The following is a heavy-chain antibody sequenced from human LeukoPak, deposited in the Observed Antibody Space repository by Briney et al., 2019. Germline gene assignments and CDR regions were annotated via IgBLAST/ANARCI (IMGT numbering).Heavy chain of an antibody. V-gene: IGHV4-59*01. CDR2: IYYSGST. D-gene: IGHD3-9*01. J-gene: IGHJ4*02. CDR3: ASSRSGILTGYYKNPDLPLDY. CDR1: GGSISSYY. Sequence: PSETLSLTCTVSGGSISSYYWSWIRQPPGKGLEWIGYIYYSGSTNYNPSLKSRVTISVDTSKNQFSLKLSSVTAADTAVYYCASSRSGILTGYYKNPDLPLDYWGQGTLVTVSS.